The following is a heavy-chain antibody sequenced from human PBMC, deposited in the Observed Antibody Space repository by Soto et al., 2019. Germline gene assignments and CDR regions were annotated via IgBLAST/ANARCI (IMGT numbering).Heavy chain of an antibody. J-gene: IGHJ6*02. V-gene: IGHV3-48*03. CDR3: ARDLLHYDFWSGYSAYFYYGMDV. CDR1: GFTFSSYE. D-gene: IGHD3-3*01. CDR2: ISDSGGTV. Sequence: PGGSLRLSCAASGFTFSSYEMNWVRQAPGQGLEWVPYISDSGGTVYYADSVKGRFTVPRDNAQNSVYLQMNSLRTEDTAVYYCARDLLHYDFWSGYSAYFYYGMDVWGPGTTVTVSS.